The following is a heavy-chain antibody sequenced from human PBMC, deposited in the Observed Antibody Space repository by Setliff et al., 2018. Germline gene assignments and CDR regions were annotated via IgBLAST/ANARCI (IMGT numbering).Heavy chain of an antibody. CDR2: ITGSSTYI. Sequence: GGSLRLSCAASGFTFSNYGMNWVRQAPGKGLEWVSSITGSSTYIFYADSVRGRFTISRDNTNNSLYLQMNNLRVEDTALYYCARGGVAATAPNGLWGQGTLVTV. D-gene: IGHD6-13*01. CDR1: GFTFSNYG. J-gene: IGHJ1*01. CDR3: ARGGVAATAPNGL. V-gene: IGHV3-21*04.